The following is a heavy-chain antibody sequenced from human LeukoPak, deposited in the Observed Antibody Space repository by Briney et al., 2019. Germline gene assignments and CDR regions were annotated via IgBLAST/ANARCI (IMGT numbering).Heavy chain of an antibody. D-gene: IGHD2-8*01. CDR2: LDPEDGET. Sequence: ASLKVSCKVSGYTLTELSMHWVRQAPGKGLEWVGGLDPEDGETIYAQKFQGRVTMTEDTSTDTAYMELSSLRSEDTAVYYCAGGFSGYCTNGVCLDYWGQGTLVTVSS. V-gene: IGHV1-24*01. J-gene: IGHJ4*02. CDR1: GYTLTELS. CDR3: AGGFSGYCTNGVCLDY.